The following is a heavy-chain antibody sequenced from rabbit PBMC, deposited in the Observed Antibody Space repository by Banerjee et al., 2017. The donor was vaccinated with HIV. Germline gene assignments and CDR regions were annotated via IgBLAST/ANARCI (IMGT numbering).Heavy chain of an antibody. CDR3: ARRYAGGSNYDGTYFNL. Sequence: QSLEESGGDLVKPGASLTLTCTASGFSFSSSYYMCWVRQTPGKGLEWIACIYDGSSGTTNYASWAKGRFTISKTSSTTVTLQMTSLTAADTATYFCARRYAGGSNYDGTYFNLWGPGTLVTVS. D-gene: IGHD8-1*01. V-gene: IGHV1S40*01. J-gene: IGHJ4*01. CDR2: IYDGSSGTT. CDR1: GFSFSSSYY.